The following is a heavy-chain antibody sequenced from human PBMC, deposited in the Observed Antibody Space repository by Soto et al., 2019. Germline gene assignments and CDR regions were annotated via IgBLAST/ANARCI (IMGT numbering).Heavy chain of an antibody. J-gene: IGHJ6*02. Sequence: XETLSLTCTVAGGSMSSYYWSWIRQPPGKGLEWIGYIYYSGSTNYNPSLKSRVTISVDTSKNQFSLKLSSVTAADTAVYYCARDRGAVAGYYYYGMDVWGQGTTVTVSS. CDR3: ARDRGAVAGYYYYGMDV. D-gene: IGHD6-19*01. V-gene: IGHV4-59*01. CDR2: IYYSGST. CDR1: GGSMSSYY.